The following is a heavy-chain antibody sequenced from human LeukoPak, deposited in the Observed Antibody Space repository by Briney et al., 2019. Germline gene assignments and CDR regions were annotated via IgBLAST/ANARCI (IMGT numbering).Heavy chain of an antibody. Sequence: PGGSLRLSCAASRFTFSSYEMNWVRQAPGKGLEWVSYISSSGSTIYYADSVKGRFTISRDNAKNSLYLQMNSLRAEDTAVYYCAKMADGMDVWGQGTTVTVSS. CDR2: ISSSGSTI. J-gene: IGHJ6*02. D-gene: IGHD5-24*01. CDR3: AKMADGMDV. CDR1: RFTFSSYE. V-gene: IGHV3-48*03.